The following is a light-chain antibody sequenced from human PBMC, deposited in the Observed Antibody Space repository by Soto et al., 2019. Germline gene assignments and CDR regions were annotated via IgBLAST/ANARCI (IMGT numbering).Light chain of an antibody. V-gene: IGKV1-33*01. CDR3: QQYDNIPFT. J-gene: IGKJ3*01. CDR1: QDIRNY. Sequence: DIQMTQSPSSLSASVGDRVTITCQASQDIRNYLNWYQQKPGKAPKLLIYDASNLETGVPSRLIGSGSGTDFTFTISSLQPEDIATYYCQQYDNIPFTFGPGTKVDIK. CDR2: DAS.